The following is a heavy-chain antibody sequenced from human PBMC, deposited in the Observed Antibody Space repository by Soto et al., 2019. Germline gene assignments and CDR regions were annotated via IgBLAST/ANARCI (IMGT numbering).Heavy chain of an antibody. V-gene: IGHV3-30*18. CDR1: GFTFSSYG. CDR2: ISYDGSNK. CDR3: AKDSLVPAAPGFDP. D-gene: IGHD2-2*01. J-gene: IGHJ5*02. Sequence: GGSLRLSCAASGFTFSSYGMHWVRQAPGKGLEWVVVISYDGSNKYYADSVKGRFTISRDNSKNTLYLQMNSLRAEDTAVYYCAKDSLVPAAPGFDPWGQGTLVTVSS.